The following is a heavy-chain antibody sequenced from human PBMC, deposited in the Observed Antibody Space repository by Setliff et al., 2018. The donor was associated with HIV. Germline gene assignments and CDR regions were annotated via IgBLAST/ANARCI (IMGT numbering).Heavy chain of an antibody. CDR3: ARGSGFIEAAGTDY. CDR2: MNPNSGHT. CDR1: GYTFTSYD. V-gene: IGHV1-8*03. D-gene: IGHD6-13*01. J-gene: IGHJ4*02. Sequence: EASVKVSCKASGYTFTSYDINWVRQATGQGLEWMGWMNPNSGHTGYAQKFQGRVTITSGTSISTAYMELSSLRSEDTAVYYCARGSGFIEAAGTDYWGQGTLVTVSS.